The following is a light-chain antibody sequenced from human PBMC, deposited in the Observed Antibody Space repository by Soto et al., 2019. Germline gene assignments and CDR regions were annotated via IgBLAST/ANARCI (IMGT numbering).Light chain of an antibody. CDR1: SSNLGADYD. V-gene: IGLV1-40*01. CDR3: QSYDSSLNGVV. CDR2: GNN. J-gene: IGLJ2*01. Sequence: QSVLTQPPSVSGAPGQRVTISCTGSSSNLGADYDVQWYQQFLGTAPKLLISGNNNRPSGVPDRFSGSKSGTSASLAITWLQIEDEADYYCQSYDSSLNGVVFGGGTKLTVL.